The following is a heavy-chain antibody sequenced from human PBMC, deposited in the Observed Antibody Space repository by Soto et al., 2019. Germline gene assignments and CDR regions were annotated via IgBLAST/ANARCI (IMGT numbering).Heavy chain of an antibody. J-gene: IGHJ6*02. CDR1: GYTFTGYY. CDR3: ARDYPDNSGSYFRIPYYGMDV. D-gene: IGHD1-26*01. CDR2: INPNSGGT. V-gene: IGHV1-2*04. Sequence: ASVKVSCKASGYTFTGYYMHWVRQAPGQGLEWMGRINPNSGGTNYAQKFQGWVTMTSDTSISTAYMELSRLRSDDTAVYYCARDYPDNSGSYFRIPYYGMDVWGQGTTVTVSS.